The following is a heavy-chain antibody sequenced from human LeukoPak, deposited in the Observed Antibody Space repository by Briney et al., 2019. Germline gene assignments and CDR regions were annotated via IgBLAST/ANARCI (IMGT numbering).Heavy chain of an antibody. CDR2: ISGSGGST. Sequence: PGGSLRLSCAASGFTFSSYAMSWVRQAPGTGLEWVSAISGSGGSTYYADSVKGRFTISRDNSKNTLYLQMNSLRAEDTPVYYCAKAGIAAAGTFDYWGQGTLVTVSS. CDR3: AKAGIAAAGTFDY. D-gene: IGHD6-13*01. V-gene: IGHV3-23*01. CDR1: GFTFSSYA. J-gene: IGHJ4*02.